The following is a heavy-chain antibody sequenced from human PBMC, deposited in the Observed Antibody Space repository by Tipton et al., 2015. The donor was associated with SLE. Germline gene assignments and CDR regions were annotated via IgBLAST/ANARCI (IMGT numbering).Heavy chain of an antibody. CDR3: ARRINLDY. V-gene: IGHV3-30*03. D-gene: IGHD3-16*01. CDR2: IRYDGSNK. Sequence: SLRLSCVASGFSFSSYWMIWVRQVPGKGLEWVAFIRYDGSNKYYADSVKGRFTISRDNSKNTLYMQMSSLRAEDTAVYYCARRINLDYWGQGTLVTVSS. J-gene: IGHJ4*02. CDR1: GFSFSSYW.